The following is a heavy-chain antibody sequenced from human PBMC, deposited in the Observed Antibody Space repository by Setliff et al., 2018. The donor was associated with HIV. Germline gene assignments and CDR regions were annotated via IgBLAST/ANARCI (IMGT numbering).Heavy chain of an antibody. J-gene: IGHJ4*02. CDR2: ISTFNGNT. CDR1: GYTFTDYN. V-gene: IGHV1-18*01. Sequence: ASVQVSCKASGYTFTDYNIAWLRQAPGQGLEWVGWISTFNGNTDSAQRLQGRVTMATDTSTSTAYMELRSLRSDDRAVYYCARAAYCSGGVCFHRPYFDQWGQGSLVTVS. D-gene: IGHD2-15*01. CDR3: ARAAYCSGGVCFHRPYFDQ.